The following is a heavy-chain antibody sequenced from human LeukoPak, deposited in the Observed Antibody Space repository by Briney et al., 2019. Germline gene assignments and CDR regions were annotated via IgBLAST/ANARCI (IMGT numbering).Heavy chain of an antibody. Sequence: ASVKVSCKASGYTFADYDIHWVRQAPGQGLEWMGRTNPNSGGTNFPQKFQGRVTMTGDTSISTAYMELSRLSSDGTAVYYCAREAGTDYPIDYWGQGTLVTVSS. D-gene: IGHD1-14*01. CDR3: AREAGTDYPIDY. CDR2: TNPNSGGT. J-gene: IGHJ4*02. V-gene: IGHV1-2*06. CDR1: GYTFADYD.